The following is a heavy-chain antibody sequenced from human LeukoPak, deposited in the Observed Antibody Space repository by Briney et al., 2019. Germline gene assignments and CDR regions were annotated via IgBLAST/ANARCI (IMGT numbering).Heavy chain of an antibody. Sequence: GGSLRLSCAASGFTFSGYWMSWVRQAPGKGLEWVANIKQDGSEKYYVDSVKGRFTISRDNAKNSLYLQMNSLRAEDTAVYYCARDSSEYYYYYYMDVWGKGTTVTVSS. V-gene: IGHV3-7*01. CDR3: ARDSSEYYYYYYMDV. J-gene: IGHJ6*03. CDR2: IKQDGSEK. D-gene: IGHD2/OR15-2a*01. CDR1: GFTFSGYW.